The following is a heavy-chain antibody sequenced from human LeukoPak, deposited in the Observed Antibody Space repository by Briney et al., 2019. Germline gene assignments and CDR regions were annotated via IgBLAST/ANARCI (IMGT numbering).Heavy chain of an antibody. CDR2: IYVSGNT. CDR1: GGSISRYY. CDR3: ARPYYSDSSGYYYFDY. V-gene: IGHV4-4*07. J-gene: IGHJ4*02. D-gene: IGHD3-22*01. Sequence: ETLSLTCTVSGGSISRYYWSWIRQPAGKVLEWIGRIYVSGNTNYNPSLKSRVTMSVDTSKNQFSLKLSSVTAADTAVYYCARPYYSDSSGYYYFDYWGQGTLVTVSS.